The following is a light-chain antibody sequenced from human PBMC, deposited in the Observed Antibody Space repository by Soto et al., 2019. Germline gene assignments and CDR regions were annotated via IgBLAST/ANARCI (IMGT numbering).Light chain of an antibody. Sequence: ERVMTQSPATLSVSPGERATLSCRASQSVSSNLAWYQQKPGQAPRLFIYGASTRATAIPPRFSGSGSGAEFTLTISSLQSEDFAVYYCQQYDNWPIPFGQGTRLEIK. CDR1: QSVSSN. CDR3: QQYDNWPIP. V-gene: IGKV3-15*01. J-gene: IGKJ5*01. CDR2: GAS.